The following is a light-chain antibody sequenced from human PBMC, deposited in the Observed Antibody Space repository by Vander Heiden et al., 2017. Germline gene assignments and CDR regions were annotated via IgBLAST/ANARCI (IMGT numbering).Light chain of an antibody. CDR3: QQYYATPYT. V-gene: IGKV4-1*01. J-gene: IGKJ2*01. CDR1: QNLLCSANNRNY. CDR2: LAS. Sequence: DIVMTQTPESLAAALGERGTINCKSSQNLLCSANNRNYLGWYQQKPGQPPRVLMYLASTRDSGVPDRFSASGSGTDFTLTIANLKAEDVAVYYCQQYYATPYTFGQGTKVEIK.